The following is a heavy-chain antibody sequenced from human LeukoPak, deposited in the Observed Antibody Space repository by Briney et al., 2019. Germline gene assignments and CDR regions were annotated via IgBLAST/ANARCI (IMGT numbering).Heavy chain of an antibody. V-gene: IGHV1-18*01. Sequence: ASVKVSCKASGYTFTNIGIGWVRQAPGQGLEWMGWISTHNDITDYAQKFHGRVTMTKDTSTATVYMELRSLTSDDTAVYFCARSLHSYDIRGGHCYGYWGQGTLVTVSS. CDR3: ARSLHSYDIRGGHCYGY. CDR2: ISTHNDIT. CDR1: GYTFTNIG. J-gene: IGHJ4*02. D-gene: IGHD3-3*01.